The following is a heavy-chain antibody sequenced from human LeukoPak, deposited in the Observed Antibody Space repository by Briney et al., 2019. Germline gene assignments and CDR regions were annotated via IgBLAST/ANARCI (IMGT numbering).Heavy chain of an antibody. CDR2: IYSGGST. CDR3: AREGVRDSSIYYYGMDV. D-gene: IGHD3-22*01. Sequence: GGSLRLSCAASGFTVSSNYMSWVRQAPGKGLEWVSVIYSGGSTYYADSVTGRFTISRDNSKNTLYLQMNSLRAEDTAVYYRAREGVRDSSIYYYGMDVWGQGTTVTVSS. V-gene: IGHV3-53*01. CDR1: GFTVSSNY. J-gene: IGHJ6*02.